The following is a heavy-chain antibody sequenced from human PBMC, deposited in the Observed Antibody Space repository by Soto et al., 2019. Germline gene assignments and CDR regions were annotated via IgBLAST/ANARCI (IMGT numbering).Heavy chain of an antibody. CDR1: GFTFSSYS. J-gene: IGHJ4*02. V-gene: IGHV3-21*01. D-gene: IGHD3-10*01. CDR3: ARDHQAGDDDPFFDY. Sequence: EVQLVESGGGLVKPGGSLRLSCAASGFTFSSYSMNWVRQAPGKGLEWVSCISSSSSYIYYADSVKGRFTISRDNAKNSLYLQVNSMRAEDTAVYYCARDHQAGDDDPFFDYWGQGALVTVCS. CDR2: ISSSSSYI.